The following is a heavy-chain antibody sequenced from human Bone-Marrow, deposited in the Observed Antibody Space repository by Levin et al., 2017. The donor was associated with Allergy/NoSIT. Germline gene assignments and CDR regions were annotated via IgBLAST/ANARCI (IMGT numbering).Heavy chain of an antibody. J-gene: IGHJ4*02. Sequence: SVKVSCRASGVTFSMHATNWVRQAPGQGLEWVGGIIPMFGTTRYAQKFQDRVTITADESTNTAYMELSSLRSDDTAVYYCARASGSGSYPLDYWGQGTQVTVSS. V-gene: IGHV1-69*13. D-gene: IGHD3-10*01. CDR1: GVTFSMHA. CDR2: IIPMFGTT. CDR3: ARASGSGSYPLDY.